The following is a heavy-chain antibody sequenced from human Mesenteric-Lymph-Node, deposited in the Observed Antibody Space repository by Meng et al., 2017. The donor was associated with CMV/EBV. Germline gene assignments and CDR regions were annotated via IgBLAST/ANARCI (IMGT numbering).Heavy chain of an antibody. Sequence: LNFSSYAMHWVRQAPGKGLEWVAVISYNGSNKYYAGSVEGRFTISRDNSKNTLYLQMNSLRAEDTAVYYCARELYVLRFLEWLGGVDPWGQGTLVTVSS. CDR1: LNFSSYA. CDR3: ARELYVLRFLEWLGGVDP. V-gene: IGHV3-30*04. D-gene: IGHD3-3*01. J-gene: IGHJ5*02. CDR2: ISYNGSNK.